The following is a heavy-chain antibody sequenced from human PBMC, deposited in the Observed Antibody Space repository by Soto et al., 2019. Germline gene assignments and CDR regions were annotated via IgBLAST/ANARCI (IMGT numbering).Heavy chain of an antibody. CDR2: ISYDGSNK. J-gene: IGHJ6*02. V-gene: IGHV3-30-3*01. D-gene: IGHD2-15*01. Sequence: QVQLVESGGGVVQTGRSLRLSCAASGFTFSSYAMHWVRQAPGKWLEWVAVISYDGSNKYYADSVKGRFTISRDNSKNTLYLQINSLRAVDTAVYYCARDFYLPGWYYYYGMDVWGQGATVTVSS. CDR3: ARDFYLPGWYYYYGMDV. CDR1: GFTFSSYA.